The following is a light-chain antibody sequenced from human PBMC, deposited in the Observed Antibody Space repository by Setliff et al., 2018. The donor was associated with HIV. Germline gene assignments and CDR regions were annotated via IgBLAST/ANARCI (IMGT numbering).Light chain of an antibody. CDR2: DVS. J-gene: IGLJ1*01. V-gene: IGLV2-11*01. CDR1: SSDVGGYNY. Sequence: QSALTQPRSVSGSPGQSVTISCTGTSSDVGGYNYVSWFQQSPGKAPKLMIYDVSKRPSGVPDRFSGSKSGNTASLTISGLQAEDEADYYCCSYAGSYTEVFGTGTKVTVL. CDR3: CSYAGSYTEV.